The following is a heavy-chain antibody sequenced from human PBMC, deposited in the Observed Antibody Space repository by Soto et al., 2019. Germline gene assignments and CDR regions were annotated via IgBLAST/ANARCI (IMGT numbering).Heavy chain of an antibody. D-gene: IGHD1-1*01. J-gene: IGHJ5*02. CDR1: GASISGFY. CDR2: IYATGTT. Sequence: SGTLSLTCTVSGASISGFYWSWIRKSAGKGLEWIGRIYATGTTDYNPSLKSRVMMSVDTSKKQFSLKLRSVTAADTAVYYCVRDGTKTLRDWFDPWGQGISVTVSS. V-gene: IGHV4-4*07. CDR3: VRDGTKTLRDWFDP.